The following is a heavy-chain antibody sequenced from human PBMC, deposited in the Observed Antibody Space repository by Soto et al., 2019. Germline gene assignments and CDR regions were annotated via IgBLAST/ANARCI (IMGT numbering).Heavy chain of an antibody. Sequence: PGGSLRLSCAASGFTFSSYAMSWVRQAPGKGLEWVSAISGSGGSTYHADSVKGRFTISRDNSKNTLYLQMNSLRADDTAVYYCAKDRGSSYYYQSGMDVWGQGTTVTVFS. J-gene: IGHJ6*02. D-gene: IGHD1-26*01. CDR1: GFTFSSYA. CDR2: ISGSGGST. CDR3: AKDRGSSYYYQSGMDV. V-gene: IGHV3-23*01.